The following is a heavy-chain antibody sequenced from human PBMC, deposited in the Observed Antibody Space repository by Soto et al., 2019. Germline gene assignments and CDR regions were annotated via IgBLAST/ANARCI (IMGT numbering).Heavy chain of an antibody. Sequence: SETLSLTCTVSGGSISSYYCSWIRQPPGKGLEWIGYIYYSGSTNYNPSLKSRVTISVDTSKNQFSLKLSSVTAADTAVYYCARQYSSSLDSWFDPWGQGTLVTVSS. CDR3: ARQYSSSLDSWFDP. CDR1: GGSISSYY. D-gene: IGHD6-6*01. J-gene: IGHJ5*02. CDR2: IYYSGST. V-gene: IGHV4-59*01.